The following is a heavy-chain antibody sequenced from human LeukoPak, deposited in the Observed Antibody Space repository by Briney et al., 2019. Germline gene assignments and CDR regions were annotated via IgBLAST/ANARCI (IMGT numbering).Heavy chain of an antibody. D-gene: IGHD2-21*01. J-gene: IGHJ5*02. CDR3: ARDQGRGAFCGGDCYSGWFDP. Sequence: PSQTLSLTCTVSGGSISSDTYYWSWIRQPPGRGLEWIGYIYHSGSTYYNPSLKSRVTMSVDRSRNQFSLKLTSVTAADTAVYYCARDQGRGAFCGGDCYSGWFDPWGQGTLVTVSS. V-gene: IGHV4-30-2*01. CDR1: GGSISSDTYY. CDR2: IYHSGST.